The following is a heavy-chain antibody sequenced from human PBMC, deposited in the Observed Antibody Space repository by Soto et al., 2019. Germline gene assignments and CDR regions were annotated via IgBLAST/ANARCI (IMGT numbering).Heavy chain of an antibody. D-gene: IGHD3-9*01. J-gene: IGHJ5*02. Sequence: QVQLVQSGAEVKKPGSSVKVSCKASGGTFSSYAISWVRQAPGQGLEWMGGIIPIFGTANYAQKFQGRVTITADESTSTAYMELSSLRSEDTAVYYCARDGPQLLRYFDGLSWFDPWGQGTLVTVSS. CDR2: IIPIFGTA. CDR3: ARDGPQLLRYFDGLSWFDP. V-gene: IGHV1-69*01. CDR1: GGTFSSYA.